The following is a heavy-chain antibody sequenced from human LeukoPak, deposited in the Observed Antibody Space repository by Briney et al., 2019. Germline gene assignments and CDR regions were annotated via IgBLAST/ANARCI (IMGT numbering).Heavy chain of an antibody. CDR3: ARVGSRYCSGANCYDGF. V-gene: IGHV3-30*03. CDR2: IAYDGSNK. Sequence: GGSLRLSCAAAGFTFSSYGMHWVRQAPGKGLEWVAVIAYDGSNKYYADSGKGRFTISRDNSKNTLYLQMNNLRAEDTAIYYCARVGSRYCSGANCYDGFWGQGTLVSVSS. J-gene: IGHJ4*02. CDR1: GFTFSSYG. D-gene: IGHD2-15*01.